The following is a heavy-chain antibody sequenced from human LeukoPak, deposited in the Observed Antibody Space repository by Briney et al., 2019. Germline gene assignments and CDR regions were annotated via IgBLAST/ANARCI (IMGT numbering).Heavy chain of an antibody. CDR2: ISNDGINT. CDR1: GIIFSTYG. Sequence: GGSLRLSCAASGIIFSTYGMHWVRQAPGKGLEWVGVISNDGINTYYTDSLKGRFTISRDNSNSTLYLLMNSLRREDTAVYYCAKGRRGSSYVHYFDSWGQGALVTVSS. J-gene: IGHJ4*02. V-gene: IGHV3-30*18. D-gene: IGHD5-18*01. CDR3: AKGRRGSSYVHYFDS.